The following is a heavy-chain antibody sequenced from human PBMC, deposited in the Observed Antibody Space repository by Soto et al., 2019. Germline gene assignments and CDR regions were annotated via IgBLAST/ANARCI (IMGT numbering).Heavy chain of an antibody. CDR3: ATSLYYYDSSGYRGGWFDP. D-gene: IGHD3-22*01. Sequence: QVQLQESGPGLVKPSETLSLTCTVSGGSISSYYWSWIRQPPGKGLEWIGYIYYSGSTNYNPSLKSRVTIPVDTSKNQFSLKLSSVTAADTAVYYCATSLYYYDSSGYRGGWFDPWGQGTLVTVSS. CDR1: GGSISSYY. CDR2: IYYSGST. V-gene: IGHV4-59*08. J-gene: IGHJ5*02.